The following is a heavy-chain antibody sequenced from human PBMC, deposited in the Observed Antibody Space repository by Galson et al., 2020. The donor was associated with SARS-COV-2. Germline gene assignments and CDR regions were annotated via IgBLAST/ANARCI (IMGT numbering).Heavy chain of an antibody. V-gene: IGHV3-11*01. CDR1: GFTFSDYY. J-gene: IGHJ3*02. CDR3: ATPKPFSSGWPDDAFDI. CDR2: ISSSGSTI. Sequence: GGSLRLSCAASGFTFSDYYMSWIRQAPGKGLEWVSYISSSGSTIYYADSVKGRFTISRDNAKNSLYLQMNSLRAEDTAVYYCATPKPFSSGWPDDAFDIWGQGTMVTVSS. D-gene: IGHD6-19*01.